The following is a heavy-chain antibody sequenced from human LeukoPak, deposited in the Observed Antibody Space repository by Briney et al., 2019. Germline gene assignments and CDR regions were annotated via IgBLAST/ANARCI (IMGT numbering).Heavy chain of an antibody. Sequence: SETLSLTCTVSGGSISSYYWSWIRQPPGKGLEWIGYIHYSGATSYNPSLNSRVTVSVDTSKNQLSLKLNSVTAADTAVYYCAREYSAFEIWGPGTMVTVSS. V-gene: IGHV4-59*01. CDR1: GGSISSYY. J-gene: IGHJ3*02. D-gene: IGHD1-1*01. CDR3: AREYSAFEI. CDR2: IHYSGAT.